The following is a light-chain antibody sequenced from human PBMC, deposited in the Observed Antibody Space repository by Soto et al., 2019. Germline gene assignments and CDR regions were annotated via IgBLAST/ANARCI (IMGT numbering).Light chain of an antibody. Sequence: QSVLTQPASVSGSPGQSITISCTGTSSDVGNYNYVSWYQQYPGRVPKLLIYMVSNRPSGVSNRFSGSKSGNTASLTISGLQAEDEADYFCTSLTPGSLYVFGTGTKVTV. J-gene: IGLJ1*01. CDR1: SSDVGNYNY. V-gene: IGLV2-14*01. CDR2: MVS. CDR3: TSLTPGSLYV.